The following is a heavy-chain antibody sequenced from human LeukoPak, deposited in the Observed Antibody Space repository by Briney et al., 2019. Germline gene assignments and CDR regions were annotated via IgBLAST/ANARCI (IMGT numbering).Heavy chain of an antibody. CDR1: GFTFSSYG. J-gene: IGHJ4*02. CDR3: ARTYYGSGSYHFDY. V-gene: IGHV3-30*03. CDR2: ISYDGSNK. D-gene: IGHD3-10*01. Sequence: GGSLRLSCAASGFTFSSYGMHWVRQAPGKGLEWVAVISYDGSNKDYADSVKGRFTISRDNAKNSLYLQMNSLRAEDTAVYYCARTYYGSGSYHFDYWGQGTLVTVSS.